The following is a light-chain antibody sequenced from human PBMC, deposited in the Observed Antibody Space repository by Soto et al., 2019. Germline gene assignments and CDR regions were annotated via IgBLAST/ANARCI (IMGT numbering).Light chain of an antibody. CDR2: GAS. Sequence: EIVLTQSPGTLSLSVGERATLSCRSSQTVPNNYLGWYQQKPGQTPTVLIYGASNRAAGSPDRFSGSGSGTDFTLTISRLDPEGFAVYYCQRYDASPTFGQGTRVE. CDR3: QRYDASPT. V-gene: IGKV3-20*01. J-gene: IGKJ1*01. CDR1: QTVPNNY.